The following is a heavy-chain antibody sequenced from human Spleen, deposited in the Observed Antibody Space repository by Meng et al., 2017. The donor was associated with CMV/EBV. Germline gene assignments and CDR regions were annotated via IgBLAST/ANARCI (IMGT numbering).Heavy chain of an antibody. CDR1: GYTFTSSY. V-gene: IGHV1-46*01. CDR3: ARDGTGKNQQSNWFDP. J-gene: IGHJ5*02. CDR2: INHSGGST. D-gene: IGHD3/OR15-3a*01. Sequence: SGYTFTSSYMHWVRQAPGQGLGWMEMINHSGGSTSYGQKFQGRVTMTRDTSTSTVYMELSSLRSEDTAVYYCARDGTGKNQQSNWFDPWGQGTLVTVSS.